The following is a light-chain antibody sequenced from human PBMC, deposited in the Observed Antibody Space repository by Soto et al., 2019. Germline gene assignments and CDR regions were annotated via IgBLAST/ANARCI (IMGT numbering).Light chain of an antibody. CDR2: DVS. CDR3: SSYTSSSTRV. V-gene: IGLV2-14*03. Sequence: QSVLTQPASVSGSPGQSITISCAGTSSDVGGYNYVSWYQQHPGKAPKLMIYDVSNRPSGVSNRFSASKSGNTASLTISGLQAEDEADYYCSSYTSSSTRVFVTGTKVTVL. CDR1: SSDVGGYNY. J-gene: IGLJ1*01.